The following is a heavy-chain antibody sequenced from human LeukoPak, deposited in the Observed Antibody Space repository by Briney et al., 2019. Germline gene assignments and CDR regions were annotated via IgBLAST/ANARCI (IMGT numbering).Heavy chain of an antibody. V-gene: IGHV4-4*07. CDR1: GGSLSSNY. Sequence: PSETLSLTCTISGGSLSSNYWSWIRQPAGKGLEWIGRIHASGTTNYDPSLKRRLTMSVDTSKNQFSLKLKSVTAADTAVYYCARERPAAGYFYYGDMDVWGHGTTVTVSS. CDR2: IHASGTT. CDR3: ARERPAAGYFYYGDMDV. J-gene: IGHJ6*02. D-gene: IGHD6-13*01.